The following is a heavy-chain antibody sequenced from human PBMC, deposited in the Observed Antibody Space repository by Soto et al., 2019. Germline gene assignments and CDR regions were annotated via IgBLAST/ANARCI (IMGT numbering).Heavy chain of an antibody. J-gene: IGHJ4*02. Sequence: SVKVSCKASGGTFSSYAISWVRQAPGQGLEWMGGIIPIFGTANYAQKFQGRVTITADESTSTAYMELSSLRSEDTAVYYCAASLELRGDYFDYWGQGTLVTVSS. CDR1: GGTFSSYA. CDR3: AASLELRGDYFDY. V-gene: IGHV1-69*13. D-gene: IGHD1-7*01. CDR2: IIPIFGTA.